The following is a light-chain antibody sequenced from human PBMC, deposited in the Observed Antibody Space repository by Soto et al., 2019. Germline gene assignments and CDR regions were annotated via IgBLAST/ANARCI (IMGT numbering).Light chain of an antibody. CDR2: AAS. J-gene: IGKJ4*01. CDR3: QQSFSNPLT. CDR1: QTISSY. Sequence: DIQMTQSPSSLSASVGDRVTITCRASQTISSYLNWYKQRPGKAPKLLIYAASSLQSGVPSRFSGSGSGTDFSLTISDLQPEDFASYYCQQSFSNPLTFGGGTKVEIK. V-gene: IGKV1-39*01.